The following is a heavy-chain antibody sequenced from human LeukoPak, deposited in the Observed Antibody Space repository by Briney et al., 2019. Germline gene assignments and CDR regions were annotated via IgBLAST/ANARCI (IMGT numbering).Heavy chain of an antibody. CDR1: EFTFSSYW. Sequence: GGSLRLSCAASEFTFSSYWMSWVRQAPGKGLEWVANIKQDGSEKYYVDSVKGRFTISRDNAKNSLYLQMNSLRAEDTAVYYCANAGGSSWYVDAFDIWGQGTMVTVSS. CDR3: ANAGGSSWYVDAFDI. V-gene: IGHV3-7*01. CDR2: IKQDGSEK. D-gene: IGHD6-13*01. J-gene: IGHJ3*02.